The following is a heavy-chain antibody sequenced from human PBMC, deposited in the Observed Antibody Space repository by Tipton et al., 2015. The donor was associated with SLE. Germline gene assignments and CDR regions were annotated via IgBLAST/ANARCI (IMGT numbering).Heavy chain of an antibody. CDR2: IYYSGST. J-gene: IGHJ4*02. Sequence: TLSLTCTVSGGSINNYYCNWIRQSPGKGLEWIGYIYYSGSTNYNPSLKSRVTISIDTSKNQFSLNLSSVTAADTAVYYCARDEYRYDTTGYHLLGHFDFWGQGTLVTVSS. CDR3: ARDEYRYDTTGYHLLGHFDF. CDR1: GGSINNYY. D-gene: IGHD3-22*01. V-gene: IGHV4-59*12.